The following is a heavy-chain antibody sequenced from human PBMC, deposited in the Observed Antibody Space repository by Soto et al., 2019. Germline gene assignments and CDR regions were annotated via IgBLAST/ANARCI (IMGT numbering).Heavy chain of an antibody. J-gene: IGHJ3*02. CDR2: IKQDGSEK. D-gene: IGHD6-19*01. V-gene: IGHV3-7*03. Sequence: GGSLRLSCAASGFSFSSYWMSWVRQAPGKGLEWVANIKQDGSEKYYVDSVKGRFTISRDNSKNTLYLQMNSLRAEDTAVYYCAKVLPYSSGWEVDFDIWGQGTMVTVSS. CDR3: AKVLPYSSGWEVDFDI. CDR1: GFSFSSYW.